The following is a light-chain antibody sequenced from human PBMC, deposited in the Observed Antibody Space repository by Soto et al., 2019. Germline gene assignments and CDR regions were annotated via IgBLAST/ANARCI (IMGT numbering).Light chain of an antibody. V-gene: IGKV3-20*01. CDR2: DTS. CDR1: QSVSNF. J-gene: IGKJ5*01. Sequence: EIVLTQSPGTLSLSPGKRATLSCRASQSVSNFLAWYQQKPGQAPRLLIYDTSNRATGIPDRFSGSGTATDFTLSITRLEPEDFGVYYCQQYGRSPFNFGQGTRLEIK. CDR3: QQYGRSPFN.